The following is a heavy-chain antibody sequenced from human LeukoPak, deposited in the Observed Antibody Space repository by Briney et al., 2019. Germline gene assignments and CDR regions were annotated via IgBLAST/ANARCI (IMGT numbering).Heavy chain of an antibody. D-gene: IGHD1-14*01. V-gene: IGHV4-59*11. CDR3: AGYDHTNYLAY. Sequence: TPSETLSLTCTVAGGSIGYHYWNWIRQSPERGLEWIGYNSSSGSIDYTPSLRSRVTMSLDTSKNHLSLNLRSVSAADTAIYYCAGYDHTNYLAYWGQGILVTVSS. CDR1: GGSIGYHY. CDR2: NSSSGSI. J-gene: IGHJ4*02.